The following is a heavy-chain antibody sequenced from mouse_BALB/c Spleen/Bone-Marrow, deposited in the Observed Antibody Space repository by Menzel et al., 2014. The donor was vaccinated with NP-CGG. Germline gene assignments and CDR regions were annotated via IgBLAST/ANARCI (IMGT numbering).Heavy chain of an antibody. V-gene: IGHV1S56*01. CDR2: IYPGDGST. CDR3: AMTARGGFAY. CDR1: GYTFTSYD. D-gene: IGHD3-2*01. J-gene: IGHJ3*01. Sequence: QVQLKQSGPELVKPGALVKISCKASGYTFTSYDINWVKQRPGQGLEWIGWIYPGDGSTKYNEKFKGKATLTADKSSSTAYMQVSSLTSENSTVYSCAMTARGGFAYWGQGTLVTDSA.